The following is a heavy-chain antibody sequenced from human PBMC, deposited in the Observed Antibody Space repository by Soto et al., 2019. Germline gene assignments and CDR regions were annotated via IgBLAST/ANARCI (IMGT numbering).Heavy chain of an antibody. Sequence: QVQLVQSGAEVKKPGSSVKVSCKASGGTFSSYAISWVRQAPGQGLEWMGGIIPIFGTANYAQKVQGRVTITADESTSTAYMKLSSLRSEDTAVYYCARRGSVGGAKTWFDPWGQGTLVTVSS. CDR3: ARRGSVGGAKTWFDP. V-gene: IGHV1-69*01. CDR1: GGTFSSYA. D-gene: IGHD1-26*01. J-gene: IGHJ5*02. CDR2: IIPIFGTA.